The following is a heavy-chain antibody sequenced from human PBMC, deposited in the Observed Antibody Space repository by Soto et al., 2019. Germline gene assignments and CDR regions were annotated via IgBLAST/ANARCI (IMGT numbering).Heavy chain of an antibody. Sequence: PGGSLRLSCTASGFMFSSYTMNWVRQAPGKGLEWVSSVSFRGDIYYADSLEGRFTISRDDAKNSLHLQMNSLRAEDTAVYYCARGCSSASCYYYWGQGTLVTVSS. V-gene: IGHV3-21*01. CDR1: GFMFSSYT. D-gene: IGHD2-2*01. CDR3: ARGCSSASCYYY. J-gene: IGHJ4*02. CDR2: VSFRGDI.